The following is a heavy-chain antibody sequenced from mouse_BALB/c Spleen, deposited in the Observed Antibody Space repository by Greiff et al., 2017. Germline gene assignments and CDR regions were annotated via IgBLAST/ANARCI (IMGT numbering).Heavy chain of an antibody. Sequence: QVQLQQPGAELVRPGASVKLSCKASGYTFTSYWINWVKQRPGQGLEWIGNIYPSDSYTNYNQKFKDKATLTVDKSSSTAYMQLSSPTSEDSAVYYCTRSRTYDYDNQAWFAYWGQGTLVTVSA. D-gene: IGHD2-4*01. CDR3: TRSRTYDYDNQAWFAY. V-gene: IGHV1-69*02. CDR1: GYTFTSYW. J-gene: IGHJ3*01. CDR2: IYPSDSYT.